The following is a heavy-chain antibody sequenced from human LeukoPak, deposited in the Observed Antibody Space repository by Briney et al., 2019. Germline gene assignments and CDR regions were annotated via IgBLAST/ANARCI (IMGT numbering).Heavy chain of an antibody. D-gene: IGHD2-15*01. J-gene: IGHJ5*02. CDR1: GGSFSGYY. V-gene: IGHV4-34*01. CDR2: INHSGST. CDR3: ARGGYCSGGSCYWINWFDP. Sequence: SETLSLTCAVYGGSFSGYYWSWIRQPPGKGLEWIGEINHSGSTNYNPSLKSRVTISVDTSKNQFSLKLSSVTAADTAVYYCARGGYCSGGSCYWINWFDPWGQGTLVTVSS.